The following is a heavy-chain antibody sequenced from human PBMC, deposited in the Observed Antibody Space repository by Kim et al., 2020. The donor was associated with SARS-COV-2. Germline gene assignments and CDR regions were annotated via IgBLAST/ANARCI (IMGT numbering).Heavy chain of an antibody. J-gene: IGHJ3*02. CDR3: ARAGVEGSDAFDI. D-gene: IGHD3-10*01. Sequence: SETLSLTCTVSGGSISSGGYYWSWIRQHPGKGLEWIGYIYYSGSTYYNPSLKSRVTISVDTSKNQFSLKLSSVTAADTAVYYCARAGVEGSDAFDIWGQGTMVTVSS. CDR2: IYYSGST. V-gene: IGHV4-31*03. CDR1: GGSISSGGYY.